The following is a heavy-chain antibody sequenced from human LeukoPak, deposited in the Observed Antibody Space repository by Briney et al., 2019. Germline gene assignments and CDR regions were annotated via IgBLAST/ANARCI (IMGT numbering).Heavy chain of an antibody. J-gene: IGHJ4*02. D-gene: IGHD3-9*01. CDR3: ASVMEVGIWLFDY. CDR1: GFTFCTYS. V-gene: IGHV3-21*01. CDR2: ISSSGNSM. Sequence: PGGSLRLSCAASGFTFCTYSMNWVRQAPGKGLEGVSSISSSGNSMYYADSVKGRFTISRDNAKNSLYLQMHSLRAEDTAVYYCASVMEVGIWLFDYWGQGTLVTVSS.